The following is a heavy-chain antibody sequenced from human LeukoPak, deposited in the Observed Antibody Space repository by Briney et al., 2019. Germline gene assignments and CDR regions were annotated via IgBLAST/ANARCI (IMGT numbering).Heavy chain of an antibody. J-gene: IGHJ4*02. CDR1: GYAFISYG. Sequence: ASVKVSCKASGYAFISYGISWVRQAPGQGLEWMGWISTYNGNTNYAQKLQGRVTMTADTSTSTAYMELRSLRSDDTAVYYCASSADLGNYNYFDYWGQGTLVTVSS. CDR3: ASSADLGNYNYFDY. CDR2: ISTYNGNT. V-gene: IGHV1-18*01. D-gene: IGHD4-11*01.